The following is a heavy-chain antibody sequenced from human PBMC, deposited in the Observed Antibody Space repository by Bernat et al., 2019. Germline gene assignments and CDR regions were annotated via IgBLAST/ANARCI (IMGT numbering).Heavy chain of an antibody. CDR1: GGSISSYY. CDR3: ARSLEYYDFWSDHPNWFDP. D-gene: IGHD3-3*01. V-gene: IGHV4-59*08. CDR2: IYYSGST. Sequence: QVQLQESGPGLVKPSETLSLTCTVSGGSISSYYWSWIRQPPGKGLEWIGYIYYSGSTIYNPSLKSRVTISVDTSKNQFSLKLSSVTAADTAVYYCARSLEYYDFWSDHPNWFDPWGQGTLVTVSS. J-gene: IGHJ5*02.